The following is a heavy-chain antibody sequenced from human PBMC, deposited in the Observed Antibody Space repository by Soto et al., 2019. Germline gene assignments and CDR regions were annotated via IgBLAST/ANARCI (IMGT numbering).Heavy chain of an antibody. CDR1: GYMFPIYH. V-gene: IGHV5-10-1*01. CDR2: IDPSDSRT. CDR3: ARVHDFSHPT. Sequence: GESLKISCEASGYMFPIYHISWVRQMPGKGLEWVGKIDPSDSRTMYRPSSRARITISVDKSINTAYLEWGRLKVSDTAVYYCARVHDFSHPTWGQGTLVTVSS. D-gene: IGHD3-3*01. J-gene: IGHJ5*02.